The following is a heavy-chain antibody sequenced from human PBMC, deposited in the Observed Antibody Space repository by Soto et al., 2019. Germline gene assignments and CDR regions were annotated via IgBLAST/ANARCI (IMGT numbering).Heavy chain of an antibody. CDR1: GGSFSGYD. CDR3: ARVRIFGVVIIVYYYMDV. V-gene: IGHV4-34*01. Sequence: SQTLSLTYAVYGGSFSGYDGSWIRQHPGKGLEWIGEINHSGSTNYNPSLKSRVTISVDTSKNQFSLKLSSVTAADTAVYYCARVRIFGVVIIVYYYMDVWGKGTTVTVSS. CDR2: INHSGST. D-gene: IGHD3-3*01. J-gene: IGHJ6*03.